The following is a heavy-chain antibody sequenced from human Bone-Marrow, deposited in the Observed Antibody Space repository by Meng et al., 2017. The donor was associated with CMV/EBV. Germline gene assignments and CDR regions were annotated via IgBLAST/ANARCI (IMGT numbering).Heavy chain of an antibody. V-gene: IGHV3-74*01. Sequence: GGSLRLSCAASGFTFSSYWMHWVRQAPGKGLVWVSRINSDGSSTSYADSVKGRFTISRDNSKNTLYLQMNSLRAEDTAVYYCAKTRQTTHWRRDYYGMDVWAQGPTV. CDR1: GFTFSSYW. D-gene: IGHD1-14*01. CDR3: AKTRQTTHWRRDYYGMDV. CDR2: INSDGSST. J-gene: IGHJ6*02.